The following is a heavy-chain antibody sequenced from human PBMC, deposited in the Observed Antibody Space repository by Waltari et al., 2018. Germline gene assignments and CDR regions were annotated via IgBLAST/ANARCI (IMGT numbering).Heavy chain of an antibody. J-gene: IGHJ4*02. Sequence: EVQVVESGGGLVQPGGSLRLSCAASVCTFRRSCMTWVRQAPGKGLEWVANIKTDGSETYYVDSVKGRFTISRDNTKNSLYLQMSSLRAEDTAVYYCAIGGVETSWYWRYWGQGTLVTVAS. CDR1: VCTFRRSC. V-gene: IGHV3-7*01. D-gene: IGHD6-13*01. CDR3: AIGGVETSWYWRY. CDR2: IKTDGSET.